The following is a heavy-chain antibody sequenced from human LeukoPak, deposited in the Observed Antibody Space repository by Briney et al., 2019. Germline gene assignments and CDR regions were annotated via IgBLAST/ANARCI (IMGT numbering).Heavy chain of an antibody. J-gene: IGHJ6*03. CDR2: INYDGSIK. CDR1: GFTFSSYS. V-gene: IGHV3-30*04. Sequence: PGGSLRLSCAASGFTFSSYSMHWVRQAPGKGLEWVSVINYDGSIKYYADSVKGRFTISRDNSKNTLYLQMNSLRAEDTAVYYCARDRSTRTYYMDVVGKGTTGTLS. D-gene: IGHD2-2*01. CDR3: ARDRSTRTYYMDV.